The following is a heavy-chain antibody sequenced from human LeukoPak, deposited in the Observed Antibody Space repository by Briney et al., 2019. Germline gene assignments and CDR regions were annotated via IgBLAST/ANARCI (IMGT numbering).Heavy chain of an antibody. CDR1: GGSFSSYA. CDR3: ASGYCSGGSCYSDSSGYYNIDY. Sequence: ASVKVSCKASGGSFSSYAISWLRQAPGQGLEWMGGIIPIFGTANYAQKFQGRVTITTDESTSTAYMELSSLRSEDTAVYYCASGYCSGGSCYSDSSGYYNIDYWGQGTLVTVSS. J-gene: IGHJ4*02. CDR2: IIPIFGTA. V-gene: IGHV1-69*05. D-gene: IGHD2-15*01.